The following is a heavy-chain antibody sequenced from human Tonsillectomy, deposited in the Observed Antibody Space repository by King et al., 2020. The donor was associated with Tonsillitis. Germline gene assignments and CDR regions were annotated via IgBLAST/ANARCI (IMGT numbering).Heavy chain of an antibody. CDR2: IYSGGST. CDR3: VRGGLVEMATMYFDY. D-gene: IGHD5-24*01. J-gene: IGHJ4*02. CDR1: GFKVSSNY. Sequence: VQLVESGGGLIQPGGSLRLSCAASGFKVSSNYMSWVRQAPGKGLEWVSVIYSGGSTYYADSVKGRFTISRDNSKNTLYLQMNSLRAEDTAVDYCVRGGLVEMATMYFDYWGQGTLVTVSS. V-gene: IGHV3-53*01.